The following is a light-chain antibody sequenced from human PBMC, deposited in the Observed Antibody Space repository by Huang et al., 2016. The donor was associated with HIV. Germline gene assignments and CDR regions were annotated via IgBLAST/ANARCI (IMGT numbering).Light chain of an antibody. Sequence: AIDSMIDYLYCYQQKPGTAPQLLMYAASSLQSGVPSRFSGSGSGTDFTLTISSLQPEDFATYYCQQSYSLLTFGGGTKVEIK. CDR3: QQSYSLLT. CDR2: AAS. V-gene: IGKV1-39*01. J-gene: IGKJ4*01. CDR1: DSMIDY.